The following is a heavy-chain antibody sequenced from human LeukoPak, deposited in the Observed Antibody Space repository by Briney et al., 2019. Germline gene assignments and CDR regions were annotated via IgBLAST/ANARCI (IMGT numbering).Heavy chain of an antibody. Sequence: GRSLRLSCAASGFTFSSYGMNWVRQAPGKGLEWVAFIRYDGSNKFYADSVKGRFTISRDNSKNTLYLQMNSLRDEDTAVYYCAKESESYDSSGSTLDYWGQGTLVTVSS. J-gene: IGHJ4*02. V-gene: IGHV3-30*02. CDR3: AKESESYDSSGSTLDY. D-gene: IGHD3-22*01. CDR1: GFTFSSYG. CDR2: IRYDGSNK.